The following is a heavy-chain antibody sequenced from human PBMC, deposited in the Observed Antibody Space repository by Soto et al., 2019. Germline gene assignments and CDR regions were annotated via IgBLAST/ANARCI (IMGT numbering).Heavy chain of an antibody. D-gene: IGHD2-15*01. Sequence: SGGSISDISYCWGWIRQPPGKGLQWIGCMFYSGATYYNPSLKNRVTLSVDTSNNEFSLKLVSVTAPDTAVYYCARHKSGSDWLDPWGQGTLVTVSP. CDR2: MFYSGAT. CDR3: ARHKSGSDWLDP. J-gene: IGHJ5*02. V-gene: IGHV4-39*01. CDR1: GGSISDISYC.